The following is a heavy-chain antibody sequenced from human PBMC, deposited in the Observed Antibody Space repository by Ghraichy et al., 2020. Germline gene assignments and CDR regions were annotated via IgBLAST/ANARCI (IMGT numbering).Heavy chain of an antibody. Sequence: GESLNISCAASGFTFSDHAMNWVRQAPGKGLEWVSYISSSFTTAYLDSVKGRFSISRDNAKNSLYLQMNSLRDEDTAVYYCASDMTPNTASPPDYWGQGTLVTVSS. J-gene: IGHJ4*02. V-gene: IGHV3-48*02. D-gene: IGHD5-18*01. CDR2: ISSSFTT. CDR3: ASDMTPNTASPPDY. CDR1: GFTFSDHA.